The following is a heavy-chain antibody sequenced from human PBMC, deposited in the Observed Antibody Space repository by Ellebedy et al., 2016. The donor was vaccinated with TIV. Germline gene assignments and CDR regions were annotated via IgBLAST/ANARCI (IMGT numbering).Heavy chain of an antibody. V-gene: IGHV3-23*01. Sequence: PGGSLRLSCAASGFTFSSYGMTWVRQAPGKGLEWVAGIDPRGVKTYYAESVKGRFIISRDDFKNTLYLQMDGLRADDTAVDYCARVYVNLGEMILPWFDSWGQGTLVTVSS. CDR3: ARVYVNLGEMILPWFDS. D-gene: IGHD3-16*01. CDR2: IDPRGVKT. J-gene: IGHJ5*01. CDR1: GFTFSSYG.